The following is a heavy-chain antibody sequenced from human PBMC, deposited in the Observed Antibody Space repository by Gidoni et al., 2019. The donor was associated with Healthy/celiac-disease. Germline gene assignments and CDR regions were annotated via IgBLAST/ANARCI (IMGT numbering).Heavy chain of an antibody. CDR2: IYPGDSDT. CDR1: GYSFTSYW. V-gene: IGHV5-51*01. Sequence: EVQRVQSGPGVNKRGASLKMSCKGSGYSFTSYWIGWVRQMPGKGLEWMGIIYPGDSDTRYSPSYQGQVTISADKSISTAYLQWSSLKASDTAMYYCARPGKRWLQWGWDIWGQGTMVTVSS. CDR3: ARPGKRWLQWGWDI. D-gene: IGHD5-12*01. J-gene: IGHJ3*02.